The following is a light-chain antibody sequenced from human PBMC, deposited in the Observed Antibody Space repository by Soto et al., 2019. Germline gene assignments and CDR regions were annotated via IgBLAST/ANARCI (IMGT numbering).Light chain of an antibody. CDR3: QQYNNWPPLT. V-gene: IGKV3-15*01. CDR2: GAS. J-gene: IGKJ2*01. CDR1: QSVSST. Sequence: IVMTQSPAPLSVSPGDRATLSCRARQSVSSTLAWHQQEPGQAPRLLIYGASTRATGIPARFSGSGSGTEFTLTITSLQSEDFAVYFCQQYNNWPPLTFGQGTKLEIK.